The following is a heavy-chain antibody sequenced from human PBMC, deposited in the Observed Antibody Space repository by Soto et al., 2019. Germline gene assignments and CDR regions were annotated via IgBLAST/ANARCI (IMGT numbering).Heavy chain of an antibody. CDR2: IYTSGST. D-gene: IGHD2-15*01. V-gene: IGHV4-4*07. J-gene: IGHJ6*02. CDR3: ARAVPVVVVAATALDYGMDV. CDR1: GGSISSYY. Sequence: SETLSLTCTVSGGSISSYYWSWIRQPAGKGLEWIGRIYTSGSTSYNPSLKSRVTMSVDTSKNQFSLKLSSVTAADTAVYYCARAVPVVVVAATALDYGMDVWGQGTTVTSP.